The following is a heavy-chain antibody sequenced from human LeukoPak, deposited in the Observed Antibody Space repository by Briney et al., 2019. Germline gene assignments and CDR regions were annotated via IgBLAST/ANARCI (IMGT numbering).Heavy chain of an antibody. CDR3: ATVLGYGYYFDY. V-gene: IGHV1-24*01. J-gene: IGHJ4*02. CDR1: GYTLTELS. D-gene: IGHD5-18*01. Sequence: ASVKVSCKVSGYTLTELSMHWVRQAPGKGLEWMGGFDPEDGETIYAQKFQGRVTMTGDTSTDTAYMELSSLRSEDTAVYCCATVLGYGYYFDYWGQGTLVTVSS. CDR2: FDPEDGET.